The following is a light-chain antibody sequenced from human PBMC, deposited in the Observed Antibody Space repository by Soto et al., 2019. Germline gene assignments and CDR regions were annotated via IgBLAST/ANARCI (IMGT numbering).Light chain of an antibody. Sequence: QSVLTQPPSVSAAPGQRVTISCSGSTSNIGNNYLAWYQQLPGTAPKLLIYDNNKRPSGIPDRFSGSKSGASATMGITGLQSGDEGDYYCGTWDSSLSLWVFGGGTKVTVL. CDR2: DNN. V-gene: IGLV1-51*01. CDR1: TSNIGNNY. J-gene: IGLJ3*02. CDR3: GTWDSSLSLWV.